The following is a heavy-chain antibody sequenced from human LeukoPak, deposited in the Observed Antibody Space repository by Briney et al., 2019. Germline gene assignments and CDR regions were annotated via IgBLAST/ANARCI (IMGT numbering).Heavy chain of an antibody. CDR3: AIMTCSSTSCFFGY. Sequence: GGSLRLSCAASGFTFSSYAMSWVRQAPGKGLEWVSAISGSGGSTYYADSVKGRFTISRDNSKNTLYLQMNSLRAEDTAVYYCAIMTCSSTSCFFGYWGQGTLVTVSS. D-gene: IGHD2-2*01. CDR1: GFTFSSYA. J-gene: IGHJ4*02. V-gene: IGHV3-23*01. CDR2: ISGSGGST.